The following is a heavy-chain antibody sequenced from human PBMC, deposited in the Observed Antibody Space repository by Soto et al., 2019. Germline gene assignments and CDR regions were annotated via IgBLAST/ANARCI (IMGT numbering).Heavy chain of an antibody. D-gene: IGHD3-9*01. V-gene: IGHV3-23*01. CDR1: GFTFSSYA. CDR2: ISGSGGST. CDR3: AKGPERYFDWLWDDAFDI. Sequence: PGGSLRLSCAASGFTFSSYAMSWVRQAPGKGLEWVSAISGSGGSTYYADSVKGRFTISRDNSKNTLYLQMNSLRAEDTAVYYCAKGPERYFDWLWDDAFDIWGQGTMVTVSS. J-gene: IGHJ3*02.